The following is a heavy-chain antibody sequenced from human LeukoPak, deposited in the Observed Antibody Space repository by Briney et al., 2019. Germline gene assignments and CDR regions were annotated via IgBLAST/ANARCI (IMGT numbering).Heavy chain of an antibody. V-gene: IGHV1-2*06. D-gene: IGHD5-12*01. J-gene: IGHJ4*02. Sequence: ASVKVSCKASGGTFSSYAISWVRQAPGQGLKWMGRINPNSGGTNYAQKFQGRVTMTRDTSISTAYMELSRLRSDDTAVYYCARQGYDLRDYWGQGTLVTVSS. CDR2: INPNSGGT. CDR1: GGTFSSYA. CDR3: ARQGYDLRDY.